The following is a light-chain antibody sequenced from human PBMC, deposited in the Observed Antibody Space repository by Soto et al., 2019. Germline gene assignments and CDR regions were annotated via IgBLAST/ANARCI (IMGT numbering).Light chain of an antibody. CDR3: QQYYSFPRT. V-gene: IGKV1-8*01. CDR1: QGISSY. CDR2: AAS. J-gene: IGKJ1*01. Sequence: IQMTQSPSSVSASVGDRVNITCRASQGISSYLAWYQQKPGKAPELLIYAASTLQSGVPSRFSGSGSGTDFTLTISCLQSEDFATYYCQQYYSFPRTFGQGTKVDIK.